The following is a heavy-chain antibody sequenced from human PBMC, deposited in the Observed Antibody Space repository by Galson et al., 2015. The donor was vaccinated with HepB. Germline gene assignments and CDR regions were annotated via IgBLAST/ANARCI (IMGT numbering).Heavy chain of an antibody. D-gene: IGHD6-19*01. Sequence: SLRLSCAASGFTFSTYGMHWVRQAPGKGLEWVALISYDGSNKYYVDSVKGRFTISRDNSKNTLFLQMNSLRAEDTAVYYCAKDIAVAGYFDYWGQGTLVTVSS. V-gene: IGHV3-30*18. CDR2: ISYDGSNK. CDR1: GFTFSTYG. J-gene: IGHJ4*02. CDR3: AKDIAVAGYFDY.